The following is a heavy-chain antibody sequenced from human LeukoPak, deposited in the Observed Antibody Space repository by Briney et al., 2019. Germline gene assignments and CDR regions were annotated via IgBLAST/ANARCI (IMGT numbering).Heavy chain of an antibody. CDR3: AREAAAGTFDY. CDR1: GFTVSSDY. D-gene: IGHD6-13*01. J-gene: IGHJ4*02. Sequence: GGSLRLSCAASGFTVSSDYMSWVHQAPGKGLEWVSVIYSGGTTYYADSVKDRVTISRDIFKNTLYLQLNSLRADDTAVYYCAREAAAGTFDYWGQGTLVTVSS. V-gene: IGHV3-66*01. CDR2: IYSGGTT.